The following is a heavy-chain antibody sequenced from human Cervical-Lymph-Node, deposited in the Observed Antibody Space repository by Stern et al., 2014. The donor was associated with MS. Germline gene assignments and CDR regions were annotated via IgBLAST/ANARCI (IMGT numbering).Heavy chain of an antibody. CDR3: ARDRWYTSGWYHYGADV. V-gene: IGHV3-33*01. J-gene: IGHJ6*02. Sequence: VQLVESGGGVVLPGRSLRLSCAPSGFTLSSYGIQWVRQAPGKGLEWLAFIWHDGSKKYYADSVKGRFTISRDNSKNTVDLQMSSLRGDDTAVYFCARDRWYTSGWYHYGADVWGLGTTVIVSS. D-gene: IGHD6-19*01. CDR2: IWHDGSKK. CDR1: GFTLSSYG.